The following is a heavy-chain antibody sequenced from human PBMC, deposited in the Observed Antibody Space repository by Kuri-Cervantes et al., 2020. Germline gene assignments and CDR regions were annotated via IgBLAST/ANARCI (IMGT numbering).Heavy chain of an antibody. D-gene: IGHD3-22*01. J-gene: IGHJ1*01. V-gene: IGHV1-69*05. CDR3: ARDQDYYDNNGYYYWRDFQH. Sequence: SVKVSCKASGGTFSSYAISWVRQAPGQGLEWMGRIIPIFGTANYAQKFQGRVTITMDESTSTAYMELSSLRSEDTAVYYCARDQDYYDNNGYYYWRDFQHWGQGTLVTVSS. CDR1: GGTFSSYA. CDR2: IIPIFGTA.